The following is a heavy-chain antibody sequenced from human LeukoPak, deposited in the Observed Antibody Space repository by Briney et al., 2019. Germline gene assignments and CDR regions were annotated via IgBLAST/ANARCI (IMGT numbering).Heavy chain of an antibody. J-gene: IGHJ4*02. V-gene: IGHV4-39*01. CDR2: IYYSGTT. Sequence: SETLSLTCTVSGGSISSSSSCWGWIRQPPGKGLEFIGSIYYSGTTYYNPSLKSRVTISVDTSKNQFSLRLSSVTAADTAVYYCATHLYPRVYGYWGQGTLVTVSS. CDR3: ATHLYPRVYGY. D-gene: IGHD3-10*01. CDR1: GGSISSSSSC.